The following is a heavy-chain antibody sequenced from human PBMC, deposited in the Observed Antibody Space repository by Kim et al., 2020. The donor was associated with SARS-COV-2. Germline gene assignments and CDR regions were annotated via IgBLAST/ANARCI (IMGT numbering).Heavy chain of an antibody. J-gene: IGHJ4*02. CDR2: GTTI. Sequence: GTTISYADSVKGRFTITRDNAKNSLYLQINSLRAEDTAVYYCARDWYLDYWGQGTLVTVSS. CDR3: ARDWYLDY. V-gene: IGHV3-11*01.